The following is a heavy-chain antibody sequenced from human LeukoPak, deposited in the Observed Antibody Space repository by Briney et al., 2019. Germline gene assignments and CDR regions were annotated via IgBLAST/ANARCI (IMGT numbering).Heavy chain of an antibody. J-gene: IGHJ5*02. CDR3: TRDRGTYNWLDP. Sequence: GGSLRLSCAASGLTLSDSAIHWVRQASGKGLEWVGLIDRPAKSYATAYGASVGGRFTISRDDSKNTAYLQMDSLKTEDTALYYCTRDRGTYNWLDPWGQGTLVTVSS. CDR1: GLTLSDSA. D-gene: IGHD1-26*01. CDR2: IDRPAKSYAT. V-gene: IGHV3-73*01.